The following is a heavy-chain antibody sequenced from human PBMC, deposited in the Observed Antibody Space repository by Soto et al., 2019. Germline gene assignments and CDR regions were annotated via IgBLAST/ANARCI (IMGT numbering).Heavy chain of an antibody. CDR3: ARTEYGSGSYYNGWYFDL. CDR1: GGTFSSYA. V-gene: IGHV1-69*01. CDR2: IIPIFGTA. Sequence: QVQLVQSGAEVKKPGSSVKVSCKASGGTFSSYAISWVRQAPVQGLEWMGGIIPIFGTANYAQKFQGRVTITADESTSTAYMELSSLRSEDTAVYYCARTEYGSGSYYNGWYFDLWGRGTLVTVSS. D-gene: IGHD3-10*01. J-gene: IGHJ2*01.